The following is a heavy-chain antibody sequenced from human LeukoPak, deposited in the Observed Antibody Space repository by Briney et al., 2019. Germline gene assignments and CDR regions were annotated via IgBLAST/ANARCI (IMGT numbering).Heavy chain of an antibody. D-gene: IGHD3-3*01. CDR2: ISGSGGST. J-gene: IGHJ4*02. Sequence: PGGSLRLSCAASGFTFSSYAMSWVRQAPGKGLEWVSGISGSGGSTYNADSVKGRFTISRDNSKNTLYLQMNSLRAEDTAVYYCAKIPQVCIFAVPNFDSWGQGTLVTVS. CDR1: GFTFSSYA. CDR3: AKIPQVCIFAVPNFDS. V-gene: IGHV3-23*01.